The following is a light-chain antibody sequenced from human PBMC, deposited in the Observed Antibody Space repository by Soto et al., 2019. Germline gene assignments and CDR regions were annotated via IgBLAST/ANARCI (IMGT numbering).Light chain of an antibody. CDR3: QQYNERPRT. V-gene: IGKV3D-15*01. J-gene: IGKJ1*01. CDR1: QSVNSY. Sequence: EIVLTQSPGTLSLSPGERATLSCRARQSVNSYLTWYQHKPGQAPRLLISDASNRATGIPARFSGRGSGTDFTLTISSLQSEDFAVYYCQQYNERPRTFGQGTRWLS. CDR2: DAS.